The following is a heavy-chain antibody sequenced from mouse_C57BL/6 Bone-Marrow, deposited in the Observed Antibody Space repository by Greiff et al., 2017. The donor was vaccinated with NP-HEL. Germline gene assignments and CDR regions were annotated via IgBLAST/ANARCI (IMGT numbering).Heavy chain of an antibody. D-gene: IGHD1-3*01. Sequence: QVQLQQPGAELVKPGASVKMSCKASGYTFTSYWITWVKQRPGQGLEWLGAIYPGSGSTNYNEKFKSKATLTVDTSSSTAYMQLSSLTSEDSAVYYCAIEGYTPGYWGQGTTLTVSS. J-gene: IGHJ2*01. CDR1: GYTFTSYW. CDR3: AIEGYTPGY. V-gene: IGHV1-55*01. CDR2: IYPGSGST.